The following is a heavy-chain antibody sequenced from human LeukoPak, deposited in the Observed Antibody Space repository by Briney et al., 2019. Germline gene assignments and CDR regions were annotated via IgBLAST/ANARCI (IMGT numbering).Heavy chain of an antibody. CDR1: GFTVSTNY. V-gene: IGHV3-66*01. CDR3: ARVTVGAAGDDAFDI. D-gene: IGHD6-13*01. CDR2: IYSGGST. J-gene: IGHJ3*02. Sequence: PGGSLRLSCAASGFTVSTNYMSWVRQAPGKGLEWVSVIYSGGSTYYADSVKGRFTISRDKSKNTLHLQMNSLRAVDTAVYYCARVTVGAAGDDAFDIWGQGTMVAVSS.